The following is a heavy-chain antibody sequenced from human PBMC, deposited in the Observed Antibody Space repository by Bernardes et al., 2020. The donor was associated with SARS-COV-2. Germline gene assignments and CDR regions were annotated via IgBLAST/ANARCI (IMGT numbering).Heavy chain of an antibody. J-gene: IGHJ3*02. CDR3: ARNLRYNGYDWRASDI. V-gene: IGHV4-39*01. Sequence: SETLSLTCSVSGDSIRTSDYYWGWIRRPPGKGLEWIGSRYRDGSTYYDPSLKSRVTISADTSKNQFSLKLTSVTAADTAVYYCARNLRYNGYDWRASDIWGQGTMVTVSS. D-gene: IGHD5-12*01. CDR1: GDSIRTSDYY. CDR2: RYRDGST.